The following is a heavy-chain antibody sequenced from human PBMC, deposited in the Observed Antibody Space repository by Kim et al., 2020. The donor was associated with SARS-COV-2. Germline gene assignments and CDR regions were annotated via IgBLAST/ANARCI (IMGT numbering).Heavy chain of an antibody. CDR1: GFTFSSYS. CDR3: ASGLQDIVVVPAASPLNAFDI. CDR2: ISSSSSYI. J-gene: IGHJ3*02. Sequence: GGSLRLSCAASGFTFSSYSMNWVRQAPGKGLEWVSSISSSSSYIYYADSVKGRFTISRDNAKNSLYLQMNSLRAEDTAVYYCASGLQDIVVVPAASPLNAFDIWGQGTMVTVSS. V-gene: IGHV3-21*01. D-gene: IGHD2-2*01.